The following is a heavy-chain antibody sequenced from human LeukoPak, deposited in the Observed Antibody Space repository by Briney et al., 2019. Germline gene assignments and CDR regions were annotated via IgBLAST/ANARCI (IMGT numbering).Heavy chain of an antibody. Sequence: QPGGSLRLSCAASGFTFSSFAMTWVRQAPGKGLEWVSGISGSGGSTYYADSVKGRFTISRDNSKNTLYLQMNSLRAEDTAVYFCAKEGPQRSGYACDSWGQGTLVTVSS. CDR2: ISGSGGST. CDR1: GFTFSSFA. V-gene: IGHV3-23*01. CDR3: AKEGPQRSGYACDS. J-gene: IGHJ4*02. D-gene: IGHD3-3*01.